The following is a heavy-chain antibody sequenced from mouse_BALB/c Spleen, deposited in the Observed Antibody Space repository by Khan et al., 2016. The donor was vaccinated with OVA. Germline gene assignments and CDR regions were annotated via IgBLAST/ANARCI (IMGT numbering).Heavy chain of an antibody. CDR2: ILPGSDTI. CDR3: ASGAGTSYGMDY. V-gene: IGHV1-9*01. CDR1: GYTFSNFW. J-gene: IGHJ4*01. Sequence: QVQLQQPGAELMKPGASVKISCKATGYTFSNFWIEWVQQRPGHGLEWIGEILPGSDTIHHNEKFKGKATFTADPSSNTAYIQLSSLTSEDSAVYYGASGAGTSYGMDYWGQGTSVTVSS. D-gene: IGHD4-1*01.